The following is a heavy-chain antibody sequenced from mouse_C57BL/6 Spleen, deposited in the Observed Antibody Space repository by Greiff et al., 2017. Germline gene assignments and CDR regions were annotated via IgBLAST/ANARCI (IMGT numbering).Heavy chain of an antibody. Sequence: QVQLQQSGAELVRPGSSVKLSCKASGYTFTSYWMDWVKQRPGQGLEWIGNIYPSDSETHYNQKFKDKATLTVDKSSSTAYMQLSSLTSEDSAVYYCARRDGSSYWFAYWGQGTLVTVSA. D-gene: IGHD1-1*01. CDR3: ARRDGSSYWFAY. CDR1: GYTFTSYW. CDR2: IYPSDSET. V-gene: IGHV1-61*01. J-gene: IGHJ3*01.